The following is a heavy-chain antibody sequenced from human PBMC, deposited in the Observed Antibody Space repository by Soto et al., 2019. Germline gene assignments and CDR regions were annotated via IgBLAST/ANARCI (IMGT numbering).Heavy chain of an antibody. V-gene: IGHV3-21*01. D-gene: IGHD3-3*01. J-gene: IGHJ6*02. CDR3: ARDFWSGYYNSGMDV. Sequence: EVQLVESGGGLVKPGGSLRLSCAASGFTFSSYSMNWVRQAPGKGLEWVSSISSSSSYIYYADSVKGRFTISRDNAKNSLYLQMNSLRAEDTAVYYCARDFWSGYYNSGMDVWGQGTTVTVSS. CDR2: ISSSSSYI. CDR1: GFTFSSYS.